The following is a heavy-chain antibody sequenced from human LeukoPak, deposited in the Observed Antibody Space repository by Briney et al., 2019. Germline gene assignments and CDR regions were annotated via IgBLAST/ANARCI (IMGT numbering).Heavy chain of an antibody. CDR1: GFSVFSNY. CDR2: IYSDGST. J-gene: IGHJ4*02. Sequence: PGGSLRLSCAASGFSVFSNYISWVRQAPGKGLEWVSVIYSDGSTKYADSVKARFTISRDNSKNTVYLQMNSLRDEDTAVYYCARATLDNWGQGTLVTVS. V-gene: IGHV3-53*01. CDR3: ARATLDN.